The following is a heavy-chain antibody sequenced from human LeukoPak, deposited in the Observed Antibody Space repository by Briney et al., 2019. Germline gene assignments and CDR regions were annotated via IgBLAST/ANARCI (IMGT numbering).Heavy chain of an antibody. CDR2: MNPNSGNT. V-gene: IGHV1-8*02. D-gene: IGHD6-6*01. CDR1: GYTFTSYD. J-gene: IGHJ3*02. CDR3: ARFPGWSIAARQHAFDI. Sequence: ASVKVSCKASGYTFTSYDINWVRQATGQGLEWMGWMNPNSGNTGYAQKFQGRVTMTTDTSTSTAYMELRSLRSDDTAVYYCARFPGWSIAARQHAFDIWGQGTMVTVSS.